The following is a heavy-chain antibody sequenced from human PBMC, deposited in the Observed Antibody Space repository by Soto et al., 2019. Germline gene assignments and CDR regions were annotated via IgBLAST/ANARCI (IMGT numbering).Heavy chain of an antibody. Sequence: SLRLSCVASGFTADDYAMHWVRQAPGKGLEWVSGISSNSDTIDYADSVKGRLTISRDNAKNSLFLQMNSLRPEDTALYYCARSQWPHTFDYWGQGTLVTVSS. J-gene: IGHJ4*02. D-gene: IGHD6-19*01. CDR1: GFTADDYA. CDR3: ARSQWPHTFDY. CDR2: ISSNSDTI. V-gene: IGHV3-9*02.